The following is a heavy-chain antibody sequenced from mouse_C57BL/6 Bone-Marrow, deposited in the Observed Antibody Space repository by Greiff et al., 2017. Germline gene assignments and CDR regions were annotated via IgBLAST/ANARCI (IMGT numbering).Heavy chain of an antibody. Sequence: VQLQQPGAELVRPGSSVKLSCKASGYTFTSYWMDWVKQRPGQGLEWIGNIYPSDSETQYNQKFKDKATVTVDKSYSTAYMQLSSLTSEDSAVYYCAVITTGLDYWGQGTTLTVSS. V-gene: IGHV1-61*01. CDR1: GYTFTSYW. CDR3: AVITTGLDY. J-gene: IGHJ2*01. CDR2: IYPSDSET. D-gene: IGHD1-1*01.